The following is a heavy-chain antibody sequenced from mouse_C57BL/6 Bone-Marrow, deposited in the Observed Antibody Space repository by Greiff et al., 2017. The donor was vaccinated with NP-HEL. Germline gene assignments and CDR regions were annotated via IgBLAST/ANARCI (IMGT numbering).Heavy chain of an antibody. V-gene: IGHV5-6*01. CDR1: GFTFSSYG. J-gene: IGHJ4*01. CDR3: ARHAHYYAMDY. Sequence: ESGGDLVKPGGSLKLSCAASGFTFSSYGMSWVRQTPDKRLEWVATISSGGSYTYYPDSVKGRFTISRDNAKNTLYLQMSSLKSEDTAMYYCARHAHYYAMDYWGQGTSVTVSS. CDR2: ISSGGSYT.